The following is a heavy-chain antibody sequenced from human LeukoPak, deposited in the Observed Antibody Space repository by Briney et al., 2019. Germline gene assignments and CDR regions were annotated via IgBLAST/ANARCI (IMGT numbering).Heavy chain of an antibody. CDR3: ARDRPYSSGWYGNNWFDP. Sequence: ASGKVCCKASGYTFTSYGISWVRQAPGQGLEWRGWISAYNGNTNYAQKLQGRVTMTTDTSTSTAYMELRSLRSDDTAVYYCARDRPYSSGWYGNNWFDPWGQGTLVTVSS. CDR1: GYTFTSYG. D-gene: IGHD6-19*01. V-gene: IGHV1-18*01. J-gene: IGHJ5*02. CDR2: ISAYNGNT.